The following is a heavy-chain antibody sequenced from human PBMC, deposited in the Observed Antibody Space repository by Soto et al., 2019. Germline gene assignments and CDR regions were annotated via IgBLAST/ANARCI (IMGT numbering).Heavy chain of an antibody. CDR2: ISSSSSYI. CDR1: GFTFSDYY. V-gene: IGHV3-11*06. J-gene: IGHJ4*02. D-gene: IGHD4-17*01. Sequence: GGSLRLSCAASGFTFSDYYMSWIRQAPGKGLEWVSYISSSSSYIYYADSVKGRFTISRDNAKNSLYLQMNSLRAEDTAVYYCAREKPTVETFDYWGQGTLVTVSS. CDR3: AREKPTVETFDY.